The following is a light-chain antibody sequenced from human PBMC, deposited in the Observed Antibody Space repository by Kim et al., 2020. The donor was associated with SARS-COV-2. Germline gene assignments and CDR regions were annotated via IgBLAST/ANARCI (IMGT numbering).Light chain of an antibody. CDR2: QAS. J-gene: IGKJ2*01. CDR1: QIINTY. CDR3: QHYIRFPYT. Sequence: SASVGDRVTITCRASQIINTYLAWYQQKPGKAPNLLIYQASSLQIGVPSRFSGSGSGAEFTLTISSLQPDDFATYYCQHYIRFPYTFGQGTSWRS. V-gene: IGKV1-5*03.